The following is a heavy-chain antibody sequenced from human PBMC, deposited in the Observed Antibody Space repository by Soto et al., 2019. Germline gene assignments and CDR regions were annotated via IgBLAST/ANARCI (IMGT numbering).Heavy chain of an antibody. CDR1: GFSLSTSGVD. J-gene: IGHJ4*02. Sequence: QITLKESGPTLVKPTQTLTLTCTFSGFSLSTSGVDVGWIRQPPGKALEWLALIYWDDDKRYSPSLKGRLTLTKDTSKNQVVLTMTNMDPLDTATYYCAHRRPYSNSPEYFFDYWGQGTLVTVSS. V-gene: IGHV2-5*02. CDR3: AHRRPYSNSPEYFFDY. D-gene: IGHD6-6*01. CDR2: IYWDDDK.